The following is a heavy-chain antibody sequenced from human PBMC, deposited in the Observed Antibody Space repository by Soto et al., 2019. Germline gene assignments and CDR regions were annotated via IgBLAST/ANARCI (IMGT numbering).Heavy chain of an antibody. CDR2: IYYSGST. CDR1: GGSISSGDYY. CDR3: ATHAPTTVTGEFDP. Sequence: QAKLQESGPGLVKRSQTLSLTCTVSGGSISSGDYYWSWIRQPPGKGLEWIGYIYYSGSTYYNPSLKSRVTISVDTSKNHFSLKLSAVTAADTAVYYCATHAPTTVTGEFDPWGQGTLVTVSS. D-gene: IGHD4-17*01. V-gene: IGHV4-30-4*01. J-gene: IGHJ5*02.